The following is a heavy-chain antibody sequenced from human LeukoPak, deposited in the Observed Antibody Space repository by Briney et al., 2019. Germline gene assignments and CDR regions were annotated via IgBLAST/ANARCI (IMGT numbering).Heavy chain of an antibody. Sequence: ASVKVPCKASGYTFTGYYMHWVRQAPGQGLEWMGRINPNSGGTNYAQKFQGRVTMTRDTSISTAYMELSRLRCDDTAVYYCARERQDSSSSVDYWGQGTLVTVSS. D-gene: IGHD6-6*01. J-gene: IGHJ4*02. CDR3: ARERQDSSSSVDY. CDR1: GYTFTGYY. V-gene: IGHV1-2*06. CDR2: INPNSGGT.